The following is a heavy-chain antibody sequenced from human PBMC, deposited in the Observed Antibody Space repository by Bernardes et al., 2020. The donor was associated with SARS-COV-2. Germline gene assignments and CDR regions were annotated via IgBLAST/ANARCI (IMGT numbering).Heavy chain of an antibody. Sequence: GGSLRLSCAASGFTFSSYGMHWVRQAPGKGLEWVAVIWYDGSNKYYADSVKGRFTISRDNSKNTLYLQMNSLRAEDTAVYYCARDFPPLLRSGYSDYWGQGTLVTVSS. CDR3: ARDFPPLLRSGYSDY. CDR2: IWYDGSNK. CDR1: GFTFSSYG. V-gene: IGHV3-33*01. J-gene: IGHJ4*02. D-gene: IGHD3-3*01.